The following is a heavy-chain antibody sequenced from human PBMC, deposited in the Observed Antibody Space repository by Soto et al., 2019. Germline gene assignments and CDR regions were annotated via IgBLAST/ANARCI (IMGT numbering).Heavy chain of an antibody. J-gene: IGHJ4*02. Sequence: QVQLVQSGAEVKKPGASVKVSCKASGYTFTSYDINWVRQATGQGLEWMGWMNPNSGNTGYAQKFQGRVIRTENTSISTANMELSSLRSEDRAVYYCARERTVPGNDYWGQETLVTVSP. D-gene: IGHD3-10*01. V-gene: IGHV1-8*01. CDR1: GYTFTSYD. CDR2: MNPNSGNT. CDR3: ARERTVPGNDY.